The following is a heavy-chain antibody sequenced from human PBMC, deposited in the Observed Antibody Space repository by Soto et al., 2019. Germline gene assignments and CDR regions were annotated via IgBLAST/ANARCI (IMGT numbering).Heavy chain of an antibody. CDR3: ATSLLTSSSWYWGFDY. CDR1: GYTFTGYY. CDR2: INPNSGGT. Sequence: QVQLVQSGAEVKKPGASVKVSCKASGYTFTGYYMHWVRQAPGQGLEWMGWINPNSGGTNYAQKLQGWVTMTRDTSISTAYMELSRLRSDDTAVYYCATSLLTSSSWYWGFDYWGPGTLVTVSS. V-gene: IGHV1-2*04. D-gene: IGHD6-13*01. J-gene: IGHJ4*02.